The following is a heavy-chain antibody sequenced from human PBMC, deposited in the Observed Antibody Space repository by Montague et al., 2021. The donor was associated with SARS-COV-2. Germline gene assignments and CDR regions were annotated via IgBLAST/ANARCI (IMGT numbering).Heavy chain of an antibody. J-gene: IGHJ4*02. CDR1: GDSLHGSAYY. CDR3: ARLGDRAINPPVH. CDR2: VYYGTNT. Sequence: SETLSLTCTVSGDSLHGSAYYWGWFRRPPGKGLEWDARVYYGTNTNNWSLNSGTIISVDTTTNQFSLQLHSVTAADTAVYFCARLGDRAINPPVHWGQGTWVTVSS. V-gene: IGHV4-39*01. D-gene: IGHD3-16*01.